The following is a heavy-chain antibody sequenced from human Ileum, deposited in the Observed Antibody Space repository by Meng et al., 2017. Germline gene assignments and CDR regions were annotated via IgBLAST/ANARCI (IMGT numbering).Heavy chain of an antibody. Sequence: SETLSLTCAISGDSVSSNSVVWHWIRQSPSRGLEWLGRTYYSSKWYNDFAASVRSRITSNPDTSKNQFSLQLNSVTPEDTAVYYCAKDLSGGTGSHRWLDPWGQGTLVTVSS. J-gene: IGHJ5*02. CDR1: GDSVSSNSVV. CDR2: TYYSSKWYN. D-gene: IGHD3-10*01. V-gene: IGHV6-1*01. CDR3: AKDLSGGTGSHRWLDP.